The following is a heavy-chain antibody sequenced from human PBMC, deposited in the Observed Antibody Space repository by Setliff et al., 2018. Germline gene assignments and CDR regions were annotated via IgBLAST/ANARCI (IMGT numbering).Heavy chain of an antibody. V-gene: IGHV4-38-2*01. CDR1: GYSISSGYY. CDR2: IYHSGST. D-gene: IGHD3-22*01. CDR3: ARGDYYDPKYYFDY. Sequence: SETLSLTCAVSGYSISSGYYWGWIRQPPGKGLERIGSIYHSGSTYYNPSLKSRVTISVDTSKNQFSLKLSSVTAADTAVYYCARGDYYDPKYYFDYWGQGTLVTVSS. J-gene: IGHJ4*02.